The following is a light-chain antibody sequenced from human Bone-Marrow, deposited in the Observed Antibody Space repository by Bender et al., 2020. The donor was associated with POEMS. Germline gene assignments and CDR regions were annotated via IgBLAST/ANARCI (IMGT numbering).Light chain of an antibody. CDR1: SSDVGGFNY. Sequence: QSALTQPASVSGSPGQSITISCTGTSSDVGGFNYVSWYQHHPAKGPKLVIYDVTNRPSGVSDRFSGSKSANTASLTISGLQTDDEAHYFCCSYAEISMVFGTGTKLTVL. CDR3: CSYAEISMV. J-gene: IGLJ2*01. V-gene: IGLV2-14*03. CDR2: DVT.